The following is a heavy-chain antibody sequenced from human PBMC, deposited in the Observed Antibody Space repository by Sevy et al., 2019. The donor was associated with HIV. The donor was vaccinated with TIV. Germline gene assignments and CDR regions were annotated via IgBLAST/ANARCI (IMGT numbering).Heavy chain of an antibody. D-gene: IGHD1-26*01. J-gene: IGHJ3*02. V-gene: IGHV4-31*03. CDR1: GDSISSLNYY. Sequence: SETLSLTCTVSGDSISSLNYYWSWIRQHPGKGLEWIGYISYSERTYYNPSLKSRVTISVDTSKNQFSLKLSSVTAADTAVFYCAIANAYLASDAFDIWGQGTLVTVSS. CDR2: ISYSERT. CDR3: AIANAYLASDAFDI.